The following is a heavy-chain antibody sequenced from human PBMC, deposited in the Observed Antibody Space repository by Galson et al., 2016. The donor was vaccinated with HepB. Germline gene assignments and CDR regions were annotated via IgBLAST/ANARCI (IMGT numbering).Heavy chain of an antibody. CDR2: IKVDGNEK. J-gene: IGHJ4*02. Sequence: TLRLSCAASGFSSSSYGMTWVRQAPGKGLEWVANIKVDGNEKDYGDSVKGRFTISRDNAKNSLYLQMNSLIVDDTAVYYCAVGGHVDYCGQGTLVTVSS. CDR1: GFSSSSYG. CDR3: AVGGHVDY. V-gene: IGHV3-7*03. D-gene: IGHD1-26*01.